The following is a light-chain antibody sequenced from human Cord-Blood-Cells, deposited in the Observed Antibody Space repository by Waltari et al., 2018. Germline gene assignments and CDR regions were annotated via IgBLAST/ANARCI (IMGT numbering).Light chain of an antibody. Sequence: DIVMTQSPDSLAVSLGTRATIHCKSSQSVLYSSNNKNYLAWYQQKPGQPPKLLIYWASTRESGVPDRFSGSGSGTDFTRTISSLQAEDVAVYYCQQYYSTLAFGQGTKVEIK. V-gene: IGKV4-1*01. CDR2: WAS. CDR1: QSVLYSSNNKNY. CDR3: QQYYSTLA. J-gene: IGKJ1*01.